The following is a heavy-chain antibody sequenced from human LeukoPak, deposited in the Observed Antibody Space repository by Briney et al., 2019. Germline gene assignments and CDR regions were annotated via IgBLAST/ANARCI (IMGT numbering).Heavy chain of an antibody. J-gene: IGHJ6*03. Sequence: SETLSLTCAVSGGSISSGGDSWTWIRQPPGKGLEWIGYIYYSGSTNYNPSLKSRVTISVDTSKNQFSLKLSSVTAADTAVYYCARHVEISSWYKYYYYYYMDVWGKGTTVTISS. CDR3: ARHVEISSWYKYYYYYYMDV. D-gene: IGHD6-13*01. CDR2: IYYSGST. CDR1: GGSISSGGDS. V-gene: IGHV4-30-4*07.